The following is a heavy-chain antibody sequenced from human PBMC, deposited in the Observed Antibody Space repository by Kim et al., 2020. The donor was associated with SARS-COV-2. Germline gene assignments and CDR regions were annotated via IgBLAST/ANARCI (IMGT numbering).Heavy chain of an antibody. J-gene: IGHJ4*01. Sequence: GGSLRLSCAASGFTFSSYAMSWVRQAPGKGLEWVSAISGSGGSTYYADSVKGRFTISRDNSKNTLYLQMNSLRAEDTAVYYCAKNDVLRVLGYFDWLLYGEGFDYWGQEPWSPSPQ. CDR1: GFTFSSYA. CDR3: AKNDVLRVLGYFDWLLYGEGFDY. D-gene: IGHD3-9*01. CDR2: ISGSGGST. V-gene: IGHV3-23*01.